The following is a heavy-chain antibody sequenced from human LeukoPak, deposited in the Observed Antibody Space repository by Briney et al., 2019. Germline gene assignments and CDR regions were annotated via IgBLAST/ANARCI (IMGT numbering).Heavy chain of an antibody. CDR1: GXTFSDYY. Sequence: GGSLRLSCAASGXTFSDYYVSWIRQAPGKGLEWVSYISSRSSYTKYADSVKGRLTISRDNAKNSLYLQMNSLRAEDTAVYYCARVLSSSWGAYYYYGMDVWGQGTTVTVSS. J-gene: IGHJ6*02. CDR3: ARVLSSSWGAYYYYGMDV. CDR2: ISSRSSYT. V-gene: IGHV3-11*06. D-gene: IGHD6-13*01.